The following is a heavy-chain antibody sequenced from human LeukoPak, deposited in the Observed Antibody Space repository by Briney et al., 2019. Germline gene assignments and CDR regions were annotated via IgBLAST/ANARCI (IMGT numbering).Heavy chain of an antibody. CDR3: AKDRVYYDSSGYAFDY. CDR2: ISGSGGST. J-gene: IGHJ4*02. V-gene: IGHV3-23*01. Sequence: GGTLRLSCAASGFTFSSYGMSWVRQAPGKGLEWVSAISGSGGSTYYADSAKGRFTISRDNSKNTLYLQMNSLRAEDTAVYYCAKDRVYYDSSGYAFDYWGQGTLVTVSS. CDR1: GFTFSSYG. D-gene: IGHD3-22*01.